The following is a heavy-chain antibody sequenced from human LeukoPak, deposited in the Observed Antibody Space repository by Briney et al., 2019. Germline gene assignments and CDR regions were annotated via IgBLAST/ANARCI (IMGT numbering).Heavy chain of an antibody. CDR3: ARSHSSGWYVAHGVGDSDYYMDV. J-gene: IGHJ6*03. D-gene: IGHD6-19*01. Sequence: PGRSLRLSCAASRFNFNSYATHWVRQAPGKGLEWVAVISYDGGDKSYADSVKGRFTISRDNSKNTLFLQMSSLRAEDTAVYFCARSHSSGWYVAHGVGDSDYYMDVWGKGTTVTVSS. V-gene: IGHV3-30*04. CDR2: ISYDGGDK. CDR1: RFNFNSYA.